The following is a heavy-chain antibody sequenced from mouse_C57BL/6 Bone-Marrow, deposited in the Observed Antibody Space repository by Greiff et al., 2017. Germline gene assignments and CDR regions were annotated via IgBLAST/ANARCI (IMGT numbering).Heavy chain of an antibody. CDR1: GFTFSDYG. CDR2: ISSGSSTI. J-gene: IGHJ4*01. CDR3: ARGPYYYGSGAMDY. V-gene: IGHV5-17*01. D-gene: IGHD1-1*01. Sequence: DVQLVESGGGLVKPGGSLKLSCAASGFTFSDYGMHWVRQAPEKGLEWVAYISSGSSTIYYADTVKGRFTISRDKAKTTLFLQMTSLRSEDTAMYYCARGPYYYGSGAMDYWGQGTSVTVSS.